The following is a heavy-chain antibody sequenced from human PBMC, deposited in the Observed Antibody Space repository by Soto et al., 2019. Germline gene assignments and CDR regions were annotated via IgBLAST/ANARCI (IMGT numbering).Heavy chain of an antibody. CDR3: ARQANSSSWFGYYYYYMDV. J-gene: IGHJ6*03. CDR2: ISSSGSTI. Sequence: QVQLVESGGGLVKPGGSLRLSCAASGFTFSDYYMSWIRQAPGKGLEWVSYISSSGSTIYYADSVKGRFTISRDNAKNSLYLQMNGLRAEYTAVYYCARQANSSSWFGYYYYYMDVWCKGTTVTVAS. CDR1: GFTFSDYY. V-gene: IGHV3-11*01. D-gene: IGHD6-13*01.